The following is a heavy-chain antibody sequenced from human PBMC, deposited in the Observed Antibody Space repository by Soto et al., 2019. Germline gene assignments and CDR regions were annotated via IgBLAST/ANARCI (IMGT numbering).Heavy chain of an antibody. V-gene: IGHV3-33*01. J-gene: IGHJ6*02. CDR3: ARETTRMARNDRYYYGMHV. D-gene: IGHD1-1*01. CDR2: IWYDGSNK. Sequence: QVQLVESGGGVVQPGRSLRLSCTASGFTFNSYAMHWVRQAPGKGLEWVAVIWYDGSNKYYPDSVKGRFTISSDNSKNPPYLQIHSLRAEDTAVYYCARETTRMARNDRYYYGMHVWGQGRTVTVAS. CDR1: GFTFNSYA.